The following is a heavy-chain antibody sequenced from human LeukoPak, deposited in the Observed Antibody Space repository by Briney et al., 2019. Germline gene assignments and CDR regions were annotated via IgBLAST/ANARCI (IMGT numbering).Heavy chain of an antibody. CDR2: IYYSGST. CDR1: GGSISSSSYY. D-gene: IGHD3-10*01. CDR3: AKAGYYYGSGSPGGAFDI. V-gene: IGHV4-39*07. Sequence: SETLSLTCTVSGGSISSSSYYWGWIRQPPGKGLEWFGSIYYSGSTYYNPSLKSRVTISVDTSKNQFSLKLSSVTAADTAVYYCAKAGYYYGSGSPGGAFDIWGQGTMVTVSS. J-gene: IGHJ3*02.